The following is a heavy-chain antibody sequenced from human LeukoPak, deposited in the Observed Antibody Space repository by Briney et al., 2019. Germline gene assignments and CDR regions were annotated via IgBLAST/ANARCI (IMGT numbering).Heavy chain of an antibody. D-gene: IGHD1-26*01. CDR1: GFTFSSYG. Sequence: GGSLRLSCAASGFTFSSYGMSWVRQAPGKGLEWVANIKRDGSEKYYVDSVKGRFTISRDNDKNSLYLQMNSLRAEDTAVYYCARASPLQGATIGYYYGMDVWGQGTTVTVSS. CDR3: ARASPLQGATIGYYYGMDV. CDR2: IKRDGSEK. V-gene: IGHV3-7*01. J-gene: IGHJ6*02.